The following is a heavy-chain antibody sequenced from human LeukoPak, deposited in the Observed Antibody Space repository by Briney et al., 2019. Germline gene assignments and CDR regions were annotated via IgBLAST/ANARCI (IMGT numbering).Heavy chain of an antibody. J-gene: IGHJ3*01. V-gene: IGHV4-38-2*02. Sequence: SETLSLTCTVSGYSISSPFSWGWIRQPPGKGLEWIGTIYPSGNTYYCPSLKSRVTVLLDMSKNQFSLKLTSVTAADTATYYCGRLGGSTPPRRAFDVWGQGTVVTVSS. CDR2: IYPSGNT. D-gene: IGHD3-16*01. CDR3: GRLGGSTPPRRAFDV. CDR1: GYSISSPFS.